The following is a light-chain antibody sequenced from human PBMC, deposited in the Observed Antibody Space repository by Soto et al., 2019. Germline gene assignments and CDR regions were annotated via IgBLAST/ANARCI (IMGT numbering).Light chain of an antibody. CDR2: EAS. CDR3: QQHGAYPLT. Sequence: DIQMTQSPSTLSASVGDRVTITCRARQNINTWLAWFQQKPGKAPKVLIYEASTLESGVPSRFSGSGFGTEFTLTINSLHPDDVATYYCQQHGAYPLTFGPGTTVDV. CDR1: QNINTW. J-gene: IGKJ3*01. V-gene: IGKV1-5*03.